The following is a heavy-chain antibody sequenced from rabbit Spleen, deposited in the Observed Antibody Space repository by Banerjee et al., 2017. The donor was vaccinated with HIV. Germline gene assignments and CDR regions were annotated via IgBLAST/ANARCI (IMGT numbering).Heavy chain of an antibody. V-gene: IGHV1S40*01. Sequence: QSLEESGGDLVKPGASLTLTCTASGFSFSSSDYVCWVRQAPGKGLEWISCIAGSSSGFTYSATWAKGRFTCSKTSSTTVTLQMTSLTVADTATYFCARNDGGGRVAIRLDLWGPGTLVTVS. CDR2: IAGSSSGFT. J-gene: IGHJ3*01. CDR3: ARNDGGGRVAIRLDL. CDR1: GFSFSSSDY. D-gene: IGHD5-1*01.